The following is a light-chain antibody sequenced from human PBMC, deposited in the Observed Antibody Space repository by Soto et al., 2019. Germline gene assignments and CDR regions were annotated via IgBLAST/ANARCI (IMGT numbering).Light chain of an antibody. CDR3: NSYAGSNNWA. V-gene: IGLV2-8*01. CDR1: SSDVGDYNY. CDR2: EVS. J-gene: IGLJ3*02. Sequence: QSVLTQPPSASGSPGQSVTISCTGTSSDVGDYNYVSWYQQYPGKAPKLMIYEVSKRPSGVPDRFSGSKSGNTASLTVSGLQAEDEADYYCNSYAGSNNWAFGGGTKLTVL.